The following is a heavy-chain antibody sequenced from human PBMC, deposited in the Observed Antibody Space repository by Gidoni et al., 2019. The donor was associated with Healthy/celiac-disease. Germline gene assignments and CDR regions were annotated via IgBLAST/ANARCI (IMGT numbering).Heavy chain of an antibody. D-gene: IGHD6-19*01. V-gene: IGHV3-23*01. CDR2: ISGSGGST. J-gene: IGHJ4*02. CDR1: GFTFSSYA. CDR3: AKAIAVANGLFDY. Sequence: EVQLLEYGGGWVQPGGSLRLSCAASGFTFSSYAMSWVRQAPGKGLEWVSAISGSGGSTYYADSVKGRFTIARDNSKNTLYLQMNSLRAEDTAVYYCAKAIAVANGLFDYWGQGTLVTVSS.